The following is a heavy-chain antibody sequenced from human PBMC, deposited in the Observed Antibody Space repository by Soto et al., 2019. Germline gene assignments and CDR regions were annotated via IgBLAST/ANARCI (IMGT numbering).Heavy chain of an antibody. CDR1: GFTVSSNY. V-gene: IGHV3-53*01. J-gene: IGHJ1*01. D-gene: IGHD1-26*01. CDR2: IYSGGST. CDR3: ARGRVASGSPEDCQP. Sequence: EVQLVESGGGLIQPGGSLRLSCAASGFTVSSNYMSWVRQAPGKGLEWVSVIYSGGSTYYADSVKGRFTISRDNSKNTLYLQVNSLRAEDTAVYYCARGRVASGSPEDCQPWGQGTLVTVSS.